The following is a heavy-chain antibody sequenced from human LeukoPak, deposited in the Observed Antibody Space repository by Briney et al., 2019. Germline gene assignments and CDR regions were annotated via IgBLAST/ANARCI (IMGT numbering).Heavy chain of an antibody. Sequence: PGGSLRLSCSASGFTFSNAWMSWVRQAPGRGLEWVGRIKSKTDGGTTDYAAPVKGRFTISRDDSKNTVYLQMNSLKIEDTAVYYCTTDPHSLLSSGLGGAYFDYWGQGTLVTVSS. V-gene: IGHV3-15*01. CDR2: IKSKTDGGTT. D-gene: IGHD6-19*01. CDR3: TTDPHSLLSSGLGGAYFDY. CDR1: GFTFSNAW. J-gene: IGHJ4*02.